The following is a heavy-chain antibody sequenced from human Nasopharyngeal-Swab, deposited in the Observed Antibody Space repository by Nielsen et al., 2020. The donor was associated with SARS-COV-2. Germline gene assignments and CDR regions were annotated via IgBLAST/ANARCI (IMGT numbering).Heavy chain of an antibody. J-gene: IGHJ3*02. V-gene: IGHV5-51*01. Sequence: GESLKISCKGSGYRFISYWIGWVRQMPGKGLEWMGIIYPGDSDTRYSPSFQGQVTISADKSISTAYLQWSSLKASDTAMYYCARTAIEGGYYRGDAFDIWGQGTMVTV. CDR2: IYPGDSDT. CDR3: ARTAIEGGYYRGDAFDI. D-gene: IGHD3-22*01. CDR1: GYRFISYW.